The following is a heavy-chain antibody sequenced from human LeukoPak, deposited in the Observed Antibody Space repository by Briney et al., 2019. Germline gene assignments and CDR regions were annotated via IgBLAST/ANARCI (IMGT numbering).Heavy chain of an antibody. CDR2: IYYTGST. V-gene: IGHV4-39*01. D-gene: IGHD3-22*01. CDR3: ASRYYYDSSGFPYYYYYYYMDV. Sequence: PSETLSLTCAVSGASISGSGYYLGWIRQPPGKGLEWIGNIYYTGSTYYNASLQSRVTISIDTSKNQFSLKLRSVTAADTAVYYCASRYYYDSSGFPYYYYYYYMDVWGKGTTVTISS. J-gene: IGHJ6*03. CDR1: GASISGSGYY.